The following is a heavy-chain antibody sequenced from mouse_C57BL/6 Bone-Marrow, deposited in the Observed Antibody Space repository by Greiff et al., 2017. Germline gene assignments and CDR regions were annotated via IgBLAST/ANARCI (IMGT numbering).Heavy chain of an antibody. CDR2: INPSNGGT. CDR3: ARKDYSNFYYFDY. J-gene: IGHJ2*01. Sequence: QVQLQQPGTELVKPGASVKLSCKASGYTFTSYWMHWVKQRPGQGLEWIGNINPSNGGTNYNEKFKSKATLTVDKSSSTAYMQLSSLTSEDSAVYYGARKDYSNFYYFDYWGQGTTLTVSS. V-gene: IGHV1-53*01. D-gene: IGHD2-5*01. CDR1: GYTFTSYW.